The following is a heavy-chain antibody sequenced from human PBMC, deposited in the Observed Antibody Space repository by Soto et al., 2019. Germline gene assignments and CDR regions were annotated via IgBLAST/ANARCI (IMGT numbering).Heavy chain of an antibody. CDR2: IIPIFGTA. Sequence: AASVKVSCKASGGTFSSYAISWVRQAPGQGLEWMGGIIPIFGTANYAQKFQGRVTITTDTSTTTAYMELRSLTSDDTAVYYCARDARGGYYAMDVWGQGTTVTVSS. D-gene: IGHD3-10*01. CDR3: ARDARGGYYAMDV. CDR1: GGTFSSYA. V-gene: IGHV1-69*05. J-gene: IGHJ6*02.